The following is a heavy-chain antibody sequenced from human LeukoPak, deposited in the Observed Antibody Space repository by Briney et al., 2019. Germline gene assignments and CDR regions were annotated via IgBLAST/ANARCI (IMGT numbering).Heavy chain of an antibody. Sequence: PSETLSLTCTVSGGSISSSSYYWSWIRQPPGKGLEWIGEINHSGSTNYNPSLKSRVTISVDTSKNQFSLKLSSVTAADTAVYYCARAEGTTGIAAAGTFDYWGQGTLVTVSS. CDR1: GGSISSSSYY. V-gene: IGHV4-39*07. CDR3: ARAEGTTGIAAAGTFDY. D-gene: IGHD6-13*01. J-gene: IGHJ4*02. CDR2: INHSGST.